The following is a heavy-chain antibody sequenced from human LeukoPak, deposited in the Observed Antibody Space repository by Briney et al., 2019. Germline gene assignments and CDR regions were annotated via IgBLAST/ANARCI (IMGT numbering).Heavy chain of an antibody. J-gene: IGHJ6*02. D-gene: IGHD2-2*01. CDR3: ARVTYCSSTSCPLYYYYGMDV. V-gene: IGHV4-39*07. CDR1: GGSIGSGGYY. Sequence: SETLSLTCTVSGGSIGSGGYYWSWIRQPPGTGLEWIGEINHSGSTNYNPSLKSRVTISVDTSKNQFSLKLSSVTAADTAVYYCARVTYCSSTSCPLYYYYGMDVWGQGTTVTVSS. CDR2: INHSGST.